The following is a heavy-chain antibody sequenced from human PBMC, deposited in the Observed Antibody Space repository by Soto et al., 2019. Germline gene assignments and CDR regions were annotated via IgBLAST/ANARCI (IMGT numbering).Heavy chain of an antibody. V-gene: IGHV3-30-3*01. CDR2: ISYDGSNK. CDR3: ARDRRWLQLRGYFDY. J-gene: IGHJ4*02. CDR1: GFTFSSYA. Sequence: GGSLRLSCAASGFTFSSYAMHWVRQAPGKGLEWVAVISYDGSNKYYADSVKGRFTISRDNSKNTLYLQMNSLRAEDTAVYYCARDRRWLQLRGYFDYWGQG. D-gene: IGHD5-12*01.